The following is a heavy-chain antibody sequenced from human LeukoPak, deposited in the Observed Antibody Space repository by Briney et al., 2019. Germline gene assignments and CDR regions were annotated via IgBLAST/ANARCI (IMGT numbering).Heavy chain of an antibody. CDR1: GGSISGSSYY. CDR2: IYYSGST. Sequence: SETLSLTCTVSGGSISGSSYYWGWIRQPPGKGLEWIGSIYYSGSTYYNPSLKSRVTISVDTSKNQFSLKLSSVTAADTAVYYCASVEVATVTSDYWGQGTLVTVSS. CDR3: ASVEVATVTSDY. V-gene: IGHV4-39*01. J-gene: IGHJ4*02. D-gene: IGHD2-21*02.